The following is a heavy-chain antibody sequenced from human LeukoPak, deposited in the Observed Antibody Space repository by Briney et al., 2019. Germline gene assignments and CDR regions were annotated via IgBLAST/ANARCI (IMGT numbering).Heavy chain of an antibody. D-gene: IGHD2-15*01. CDR1: GFTFSSYE. Sequence: GGSLRLSCAASGFTFSSYEMNWVRQAPGKGLEWVSYISSSGSTIYYADSVKGRFTISRDNAKNSLYLQMNSLRAEDTAVYYCARLSGGRMNGAFDIWGQGTMVTVSS. J-gene: IGHJ3*02. CDR2: ISSSGSTI. CDR3: ARLSGGRMNGAFDI. V-gene: IGHV3-48*03.